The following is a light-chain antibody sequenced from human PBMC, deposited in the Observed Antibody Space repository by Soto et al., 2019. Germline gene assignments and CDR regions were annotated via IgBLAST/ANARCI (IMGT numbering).Light chain of an antibody. CDR2: GAS. J-gene: IGKJ5*01. V-gene: IGKV3-20*01. Sequence: EIVLTHSPGTLSLSPGERATLSCRASQSVSSSYLAWYQQKPGQAPRLLIYGASSRATGIPDRFSGSGSGTDFTLTISRLEPEDVAVYYCQQYGRSLFFGQGTRLEIK. CDR1: QSVSSSY. CDR3: QQYGRSLF.